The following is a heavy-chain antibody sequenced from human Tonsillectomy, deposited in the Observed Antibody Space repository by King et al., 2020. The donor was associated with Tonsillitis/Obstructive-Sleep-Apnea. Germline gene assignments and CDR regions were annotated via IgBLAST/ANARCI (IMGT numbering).Heavy chain of an antibody. D-gene: IGHD2-2*01. CDR1: GFSFSGDG. V-gene: IGHV3-30*18. CDR2: VSYDGNKK. Sequence: HVQLVESGGGVVQPGMSLRLSCAAPGFSFSGDGMHWVRQAPGKGLEWVAVVSYDGNKKYYGDSVRGRFTISRDNSNNTVYLQLNSLRPEDTAVYYCANHSHHHPAASATGLDYWGQGTQVTVSS. CDR3: ANHSHHHPAASATGLDY. J-gene: IGHJ4*02.